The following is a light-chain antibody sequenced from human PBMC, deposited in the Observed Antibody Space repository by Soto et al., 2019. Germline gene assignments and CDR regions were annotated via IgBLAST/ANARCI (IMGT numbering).Light chain of an antibody. CDR3: QQYNSYSPT. V-gene: IGKV1-5*03. Sequence: DVQMTQSPSTLSASVGDRVTITCRASQNIDNWLAWYQQKLGKAPKLLIYKASRLESGVPSRFSGSGSETEFTLTISGLQPGDSATYYCQQYNSYSPTFGQGTKVDIK. J-gene: IGKJ1*01. CDR1: QNIDNW. CDR2: KAS.